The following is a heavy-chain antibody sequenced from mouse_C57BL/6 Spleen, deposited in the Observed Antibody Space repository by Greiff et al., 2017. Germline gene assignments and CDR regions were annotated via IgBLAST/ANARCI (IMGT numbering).Heavy chain of an antibody. V-gene: IGHV6-6*01. CDR1: GFTFSDAW. CDR3: TLIYYDYPYWYFDV. J-gene: IGHJ1*03. D-gene: IGHD2-4*01. CDR2: IRNKANNHAT. Sequence: VQLKESGGGLVQPGGSMKLSCAASGFTFSDAWMDWVRQSPEKGLEWVAEIRNKANNHATYYAESVKGRFTISRDDSKSSVYLQMNSLRAEDTGIYYCTLIYYDYPYWYFDVWGTGTTVTVSS.